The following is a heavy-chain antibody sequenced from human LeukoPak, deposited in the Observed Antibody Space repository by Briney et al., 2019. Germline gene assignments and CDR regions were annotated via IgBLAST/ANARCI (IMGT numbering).Heavy chain of an antibody. CDR2: INPTSGYT. Sequence: GGSLRLSCAASGFTFSDYYMSWIRQAPGKGLEWLSYINPTSGYTPYADSVRGRFTISRDNAKNSLYLQMDSLRAEDTAVYYCARDKSGTYSYNWFDPWGQGTLVTVSS. J-gene: IGHJ5*02. CDR1: GFTFSDYY. CDR3: ARDKSGTYSYNWFDP. D-gene: IGHD1-26*01. V-gene: IGHV3-11*05.